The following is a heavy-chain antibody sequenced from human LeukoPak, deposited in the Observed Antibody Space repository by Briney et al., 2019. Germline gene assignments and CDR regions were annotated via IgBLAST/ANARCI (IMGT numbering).Heavy chain of an antibody. CDR1: GGSFSGYY. Sequence: SETLSLTCAVYGGSFSGYYWSWIRQPPGKGLEWIGEINHSGSTNYNPSLKSRVTISVDTSKNQFSLKLSSLTAADTAVYYCARSLASYSSLEFDYWGQGTLVIVSS. CDR2: INHSGST. J-gene: IGHJ4*02. V-gene: IGHV4-34*01. D-gene: IGHD6-6*01. CDR3: ARSLASYSSLEFDY.